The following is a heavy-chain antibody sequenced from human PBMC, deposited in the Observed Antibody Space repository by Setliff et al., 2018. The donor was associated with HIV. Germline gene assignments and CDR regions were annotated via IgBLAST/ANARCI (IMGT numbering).Heavy chain of an antibody. CDR3: ARLFYDYWSGFYSGDY. D-gene: IGHD3-3*01. V-gene: IGHV1-2*02. J-gene: IGHJ4*02. CDR2: MNPNSGGT. CDR1: GYTFTVYY. Sequence: GASVKVSCKASGYTFTVYYLHWLRQAPGQGLEWMGWMNPNSGGTNYAQKFQGRVTMTRDTSINTAFMELNSLRSDDTAVYYCARLFYDYWSGFYSGDYWGQGTQVTVS.